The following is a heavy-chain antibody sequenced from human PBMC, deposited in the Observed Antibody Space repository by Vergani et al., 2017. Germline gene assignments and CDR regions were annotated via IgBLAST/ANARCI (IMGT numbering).Heavy chain of an antibody. CDR1: GYTFTGYY. CDR3: ARLSYDTTPYLQGGYDC. D-gene: IGHD3-22*01. J-gene: IGHJ4*02. CDR2: INPSGGST. V-gene: IGHV1-46*01. Sequence: QVQLVQSGAEVKKPGASVKVSCKASGYTFTGYYMHWVRQAPGQGLEWMGIINPSGGSTSYAQKFQGRVTMTRDTSTSTVYMELSSLRSEDTAVYYCARLSYDTTPYLQGGYDCWGQGTLVSVSS.